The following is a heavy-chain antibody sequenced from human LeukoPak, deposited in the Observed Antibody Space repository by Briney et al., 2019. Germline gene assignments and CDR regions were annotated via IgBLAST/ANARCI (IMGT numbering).Heavy chain of an antibody. V-gene: IGHV4-59*12. D-gene: IGHD4-17*01. CDR1: GGSISSYY. CDR2: IDHTGST. J-gene: IGHJ4*02. Sequence: KASETLSLTCTVSGGSISSYYWSWIRQPPGKGLEWIGYIDHTGSTNYNPSLKSRVTISRDTSKNHFSLELSSATAADTAVYYCATGRLRLYFDYWGQGTLVTVSS. CDR3: ATGRLRLYFDY.